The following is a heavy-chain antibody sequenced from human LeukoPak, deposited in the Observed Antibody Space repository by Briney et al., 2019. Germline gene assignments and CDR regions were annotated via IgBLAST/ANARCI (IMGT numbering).Heavy chain of an antibody. CDR1: GGSISSYY. Sequence: PSETLSLTCTVSGGSISSYYWSWIRQPPGKGLEWIGYIYYSGSTNYNPSLKSRVTISVDTSKNQFSLKLNSVTAADTAVYYCARAEGSSSWNPYYFDYWGQGTLVTVSS. CDR3: ARAEGSSSWNPYYFDY. CDR2: IYYSGST. V-gene: IGHV4-59*01. J-gene: IGHJ4*02. D-gene: IGHD6-13*01.